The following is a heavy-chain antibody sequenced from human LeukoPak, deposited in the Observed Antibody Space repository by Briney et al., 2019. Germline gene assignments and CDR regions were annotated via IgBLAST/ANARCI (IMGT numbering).Heavy chain of an antibody. D-gene: IGHD6-13*01. J-gene: IGHJ6*02. CDR1: GFTFSTYW. Sequence: GGSLRLSCAASGFTFSTYWMSRVRQAPGKGLEWVSAISGSGGSTYYADSVKGRLTISRDNSKNTLYLQMNSLRAEDTAVYYCAKDIAALPYYYYYYGMDVWGQGTTVTVSS. CDR2: ISGSGGST. V-gene: IGHV3-23*01. CDR3: AKDIAALPYYYYYYGMDV.